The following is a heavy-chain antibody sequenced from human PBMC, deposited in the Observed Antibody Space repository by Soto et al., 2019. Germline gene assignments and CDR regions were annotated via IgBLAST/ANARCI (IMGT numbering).Heavy chain of an antibody. CDR3: AKGAFYGSGSYYFDY. CDR1: GFTFSSYG. V-gene: IGHV3-30*18. CDR2: ISYDGSNK. Sequence: GGSLRLSCAASGFTFSSYGMHWVRQAPGKGLEWVAVISYDGSNKYYADSVKGRFTISRANSKNTLYLEMNSLRAEDTAVYYCAKGAFYGSGSYYFDYWGQGTLVTVSS. J-gene: IGHJ4*02. D-gene: IGHD3-10*01.